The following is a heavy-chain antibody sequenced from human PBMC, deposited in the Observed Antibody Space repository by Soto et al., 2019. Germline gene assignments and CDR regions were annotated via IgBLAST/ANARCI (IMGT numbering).Heavy chain of an antibody. V-gene: IGHV4-4*02. CDR2: IHHSGSA. CDR3: AKMVGATLVDY. D-gene: IGHD1-26*01. Sequence: QVQLQESGTGLVKPSGTLSLTCTVSGASISSTSSGDWWTWVRQPPGKGLEWIGEIHHSGSANYNPSLKSRVTMSVDKSKNQFSLRLSSVTAADTAVYYCAKMVGATLVDYWGRGTLVTVSS. CDR1: GASISSTSSGDW. J-gene: IGHJ4*01.